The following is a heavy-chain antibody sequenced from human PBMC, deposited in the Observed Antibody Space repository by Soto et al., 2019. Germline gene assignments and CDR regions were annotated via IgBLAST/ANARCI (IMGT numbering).Heavy chain of an antibody. CDR1: GGSISSGGYY. CDR3: ARHYGDSS. D-gene: IGHD4-17*01. J-gene: IGHJ4*02. Sequence: PSETLSLTCAVSGGSISSGGYYWSWIRQPPGKGLEWIGYIYYSGSTNYNPSLKSRVTISVDTSKNQFSLKLSSVTAADTAVYYCARHYGDSSWAQGTLVTVSS. V-gene: IGHV4-61*08. CDR2: IYYSGST.